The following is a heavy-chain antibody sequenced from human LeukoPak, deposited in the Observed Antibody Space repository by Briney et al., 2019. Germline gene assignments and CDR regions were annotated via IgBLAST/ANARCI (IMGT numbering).Heavy chain of an antibody. V-gene: IGHV4-39*01. CDR1: GGSISSSSYY. CDR2: IYYSGST. CDR3: AKTLQHTVTTQSYYYYGMDV. Sequence: PSETLSLTCTVSGGSISSSSYYWGWIRQPPGKGLEWIGSIYYSGSTYYNPSLKSRVTISVDTSKNQFSPKLSSVTAADTAVYYCAKTLQHTVTTQSYYYYGMDVWGQGTTVTVSS. J-gene: IGHJ6*02. D-gene: IGHD4-17*01.